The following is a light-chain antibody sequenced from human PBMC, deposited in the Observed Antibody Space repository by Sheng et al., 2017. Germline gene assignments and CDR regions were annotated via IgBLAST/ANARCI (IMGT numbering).Light chain of an antibody. J-gene: IGKJ4*01. CDR1: QSVSSY. Sequence: EIVLTQSPATLSLSPGERATLSCRASQSVSSYLAWYQQKPGQAPRLLIYDASNRATGIPARFSGSGSGTDFTLTISSLEPEDFAVYYCQQRSNWPHLTFGGGTKVEIK. CDR2: DAS. V-gene: IGKV3-11*01. CDR3: QQRSNWPHLT.